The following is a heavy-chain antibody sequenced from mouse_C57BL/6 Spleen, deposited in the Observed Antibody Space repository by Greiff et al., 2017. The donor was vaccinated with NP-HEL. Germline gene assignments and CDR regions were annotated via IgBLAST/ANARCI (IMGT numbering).Heavy chain of an antibody. Sequence: QVHVKQSGAELVRPGASVTLSCKASGYTFTDYEMHWVKQTPVHGLEWIGAIDPETGGTAYNQKFKGKAILTADKSSSTAYMELRSLTSEDSAVYYCTRGPYYGSSYFDYWGQGTTLTVSS. CDR1: GYTFTDYE. CDR2: IDPETGGT. J-gene: IGHJ2*01. D-gene: IGHD1-1*01. V-gene: IGHV1-15*01. CDR3: TRGPYYGSSYFDY.